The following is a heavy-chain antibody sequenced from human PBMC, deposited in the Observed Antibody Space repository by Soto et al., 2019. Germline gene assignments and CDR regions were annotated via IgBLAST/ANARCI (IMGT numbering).Heavy chain of an antibody. V-gene: IGHV1-69*01. CDR2: IIPIFGTA. CDR3: ARVSDLSSYSSGWSSYFDY. CDR1: GGTFSSYA. Sequence: HVQLVQSGAEVKKPGSSVKVSCKASGGTFSSYAISWVRQAPGQGLEWMGGIIPIFGTANYAQKFQGRVTITADESTSTAYMELSSLRSEDTAVYYCARVSDLSSYSSGWSSYFDYWGQGTLVTVSS. J-gene: IGHJ4*02. D-gene: IGHD6-19*01.